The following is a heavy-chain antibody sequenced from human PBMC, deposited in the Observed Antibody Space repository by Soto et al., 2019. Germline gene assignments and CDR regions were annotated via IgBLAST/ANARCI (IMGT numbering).Heavy chain of an antibody. Sequence: EVQLVQSGAEVKKPGESLRISCKGSGYSFTSYWISWVRQMPGKGLEWMGRIDPSDSYTNYSPSFQGHVTISADKSISTAYLQWSSLKASDTAMYYCARHSKPGQQLASGAFDIWGQGTMVTVSS. V-gene: IGHV5-10-1*03. CDR1: GYSFTSYW. J-gene: IGHJ3*02. CDR3: ARHSKPGQQLASGAFDI. D-gene: IGHD6-13*01. CDR2: IDPSDSYT.